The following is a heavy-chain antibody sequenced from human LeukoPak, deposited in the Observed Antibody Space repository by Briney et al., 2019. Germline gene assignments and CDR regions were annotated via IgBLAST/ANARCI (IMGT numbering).Heavy chain of an antibody. V-gene: IGHV1-69*13. CDR3: ARDFMAASDAFDI. J-gene: IGHJ3*02. D-gene: IGHD6-13*01. CDR2: IIPIFGTA. CDR1: GGTFSSYA. Sequence: SVKVSCKASGGTFSSYAISWVRQAPGQGLEWMGGIIPIFGTANYAQKFQGRITITADESTSTAYMELSSLRSEDTAVYYCARDFMAASDAFDIWGQGTMVTVSS.